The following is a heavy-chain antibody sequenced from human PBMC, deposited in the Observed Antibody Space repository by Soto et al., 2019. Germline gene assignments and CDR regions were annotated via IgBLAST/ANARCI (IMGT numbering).Heavy chain of an antibody. J-gene: IGHJ4*02. V-gene: IGHV4-31*03. CDR3: ARDSSGPGYSYGKFDY. Sequence: TLSLTCTVSGVSVITGGYFCTWIRQHPGKGLEWIGNIYYSGMTYYNPSLRGRVSISLDPSESQFSLKLNSVTAADTAVYYCARDSSGPGYSYGKFDYWGQGALVTVSS. CDR2: IYYSGMT. D-gene: IGHD5-18*01. CDR1: GVSVITGGYF.